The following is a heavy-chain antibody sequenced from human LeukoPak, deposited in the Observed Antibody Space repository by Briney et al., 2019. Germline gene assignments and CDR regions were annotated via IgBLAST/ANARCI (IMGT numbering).Heavy chain of an antibody. J-gene: IGHJ6*03. CDR2: ITSSSSYI. Sequence: PGGSLRLSCAASGFTFSTYSMTWVRQAPGKGLEWVSSITSSSSYIYYADSVKGRFTISRDNAKNSLYLQMNSLRGEDTAVYYCARVRTVTNYYYYYMDVWGKGTTVTVSS. D-gene: IGHD4-17*01. V-gene: IGHV3-21*01. CDR1: GFTFSTYS. CDR3: ARVRTVTNYYYYYMDV.